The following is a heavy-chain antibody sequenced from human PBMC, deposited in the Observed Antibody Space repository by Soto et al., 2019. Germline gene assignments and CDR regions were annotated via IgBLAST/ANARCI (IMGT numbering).Heavy chain of an antibody. D-gene: IGHD3-3*02. V-gene: IGHV4-4*07. J-gene: IGHJ4*02. CDR1: GGSISSYY. CDR2: IYFSGST. Sequence: AETLALTCPVSGGSISSYYWSWIRQPAGKVLELIGRIYFSGSTNYNPSLKSRVTMSVDSSKNQFSLNLSSVTAAETAVYYCEASHFWSGPWTDRSIDYWAQATLVNVSS. CDR3: EASHFWSGPWTDRSIDY.